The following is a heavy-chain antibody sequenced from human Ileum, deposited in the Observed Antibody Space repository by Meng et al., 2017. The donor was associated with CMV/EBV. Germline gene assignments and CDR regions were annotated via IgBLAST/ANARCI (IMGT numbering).Heavy chain of an antibody. D-gene: IGHD6-19*01. J-gene: IGHJ4*02. CDR3: ARVRSSGWGPFDY. Sequence: QVQLVQSGAEVKKPGASVKVSCKASGYTFTSYYIHWVRQAPGQGLEWMGIINPSGGSTSYAQKLQGRVTMTRDMSTSTVYMELSSLRSEDTAVYYCARVRSSGWGPFDYWGQGTLVTVSS. CDR1: GYTFTSYY. V-gene: IGHV1-46*04. CDR2: INPSGGST.